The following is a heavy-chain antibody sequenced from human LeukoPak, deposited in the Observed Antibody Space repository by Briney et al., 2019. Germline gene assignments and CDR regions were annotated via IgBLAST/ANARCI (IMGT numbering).Heavy chain of an antibody. CDR1: GGSISSSSYY. D-gene: IGHD6-13*01. CDR3: IRYSSSWYGYYFDY. CDR2: IYYSGST. J-gene: IGHJ4*02. V-gene: IGHV4-39*07. Sequence: SETLSLTCTVSGGSISSSSYYWGWLRQPPGKGLEWIGSIYYSGSTYYNPSLKSRVTISVDTSKNQFSLKLSSVTAADTAVYYCIRYSSSWYGYYFDYWGQGTLVTVSS.